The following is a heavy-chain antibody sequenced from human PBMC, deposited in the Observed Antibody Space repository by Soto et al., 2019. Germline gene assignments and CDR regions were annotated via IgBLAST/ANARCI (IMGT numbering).Heavy chain of an antibody. CDR1: VDIVSSNSAP. CDR3: VCSGWHGDWYFDY. J-gene: IGHJ4*02. Sequence: SPTHALTCAISVDIVSSNSAPWNCIRQSPSRGLEWLGRTYYRSKWYNDYAVSVKSRITINPDTSKNQFSLQLNSVTPEDTAVYYCVCSGWHGDWYFDYWGQGTLVTVSS. D-gene: IGHD6-19*01. CDR2: TYYRSKWYN. V-gene: IGHV6-1*01.